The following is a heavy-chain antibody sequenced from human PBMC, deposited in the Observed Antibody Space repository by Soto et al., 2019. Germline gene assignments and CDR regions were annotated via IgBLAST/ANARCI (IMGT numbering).Heavy chain of an antibody. CDR2: ISGSGGST. V-gene: IGHV3-23*01. CDR1: GFTFGGYA. CDR3: AKDFSHTGYCSVGTCYSDY. Sequence: GGSLRLSCGASGFTFGGYAMSWVRQAPGKGLEWVSGISGSGGSTYYADSVKGRFTISRDYSKNTLYLQMNSLRAEDTAVYFYAKDFSHTGYCSVGTCYSDYWGQGTLVTVSS. J-gene: IGHJ4*02. D-gene: IGHD2-15*01.